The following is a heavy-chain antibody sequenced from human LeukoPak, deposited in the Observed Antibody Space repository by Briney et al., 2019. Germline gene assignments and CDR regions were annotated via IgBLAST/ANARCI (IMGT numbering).Heavy chain of an antibody. Sequence: SETLSLTCGVTGGSISSYYWSWIRQPAGKGLEWIGHIYTTGSTNYNPSLKSRVTMSIDTSKNQFSLKLNSVTAADTAVYYCAREALLKYYFDYWGQGTLVTVSS. CDR1: GGSISSYY. V-gene: IGHV4-4*07. CDR3: AREALLKYYFDY. J-gene: IGHJ4*02. CDR2: IYTTGST.